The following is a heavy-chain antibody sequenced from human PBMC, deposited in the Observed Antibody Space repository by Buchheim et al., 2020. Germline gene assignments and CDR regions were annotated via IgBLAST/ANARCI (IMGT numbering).Heavy chain of an antibody. CDR2: INHSGST. J-gene: IGHJ6*02. CDR1: VGSFSDYY. D-gene: IGHD6-13*01. Sequence: QVQLQQWGAGLLKPSETLSLTCALYVGSFSDYYWTWIRQPPGKGLEWIGEINHSGSTNYSPSLKSRVTIQLDTSKNQFSLKLSSVTAADTAVYYCARGPSYLYSSSRGHGMDVWGQGTT. V-gene: IGHV4-34*01. CDR3: ARGPSYLYSSSRGHGMDV.